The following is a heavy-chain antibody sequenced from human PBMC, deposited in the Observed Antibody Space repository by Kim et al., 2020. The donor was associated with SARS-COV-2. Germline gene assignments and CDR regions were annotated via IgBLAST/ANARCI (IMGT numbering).Heavy chain of an antibody. CDR1: GGSFSGYY. CDR2: INHSGST. V-gene: IGHV4-34*01. J-gene: IGHJ2*01. CDR3: ARDAVGGTPNWYFDL. D-gene: IGHD2-15*01. Sequence: SETLSLTCAVYGGSFSGYYWSWIRQPPGKGLEWIGEINHSGSTNYNPSLKSRVTISVDTSKNQFSLKLSSVTAADTAVYYCARDAVGGTPNWYFDLWGRGTLVTVSS.